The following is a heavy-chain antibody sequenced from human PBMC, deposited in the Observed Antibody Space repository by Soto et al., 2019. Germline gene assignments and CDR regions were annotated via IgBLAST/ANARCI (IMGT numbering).Heavy chain of an antibody. Sequence: QVQLVQSGAEVKKPGSSVKVSCKASGGTFSSYAISWVRQAPGQGLEWMGGIIPIFVTANYAQKFQGRVKMAADESTSTADTELSSLRSEETAVYYCAGDRATAMVTGFDSWGKGTLVTVSS. J-gene: IGHJ4*02. D-gene: IGHD5-18*01. CDR3: AGDRATAMVTGFDS. CDR1: GGTFSSYA. CDR2: IIPIFVTA. V-gene: IGHV1-69*01.